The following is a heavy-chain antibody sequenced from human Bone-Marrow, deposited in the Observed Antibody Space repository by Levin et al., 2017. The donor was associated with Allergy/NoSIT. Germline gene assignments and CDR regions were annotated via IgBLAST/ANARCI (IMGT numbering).Heavy chain of an antibody. CDR1: GYTFIGYY. V-gene: IGHV1-2*02. J-gene: IGHJ5*01. Sequence: ASVKVSCKASGYTFIGYYIYWVRQAPGQGIEWMGWIDPSSGDTKYAQKFQGRVTMTRDTSIRTVDMELSSLSSDDTAVYYCTRDQTGTSQYKIFDPWGRGTLVIVSS. CDR2: IDPSSGDT. D-gene: IGHD1-1*01. CDR3: TRDQTGTSQYKIFDP.